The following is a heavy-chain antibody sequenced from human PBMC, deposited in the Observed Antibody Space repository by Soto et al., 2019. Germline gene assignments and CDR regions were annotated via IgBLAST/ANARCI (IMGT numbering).Heavy chain of an antibody. D-gene: IGHD4-17*01. CDR1: GFTFSSYW. Sequence: PGGSLRLSCAASGFTFSSYWMSWVRQAPGKGLEWVANIKQDGSEKYYVDSVKGRFTISRDNAKNSLYLQMNSLRAEDTAVYYCARDLRLRWYLFDYWGQGTLVTVSS. J-gene: IGHJ4*02. V-gene: IGHV3-7*03. CDR3: ARDLRLRWYLFDY. CDR2: IKQDGSEK.